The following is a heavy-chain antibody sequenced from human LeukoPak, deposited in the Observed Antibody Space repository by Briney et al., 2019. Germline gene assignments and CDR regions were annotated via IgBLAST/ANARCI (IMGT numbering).Heavy chain of an antibody. V-gene: IGHV4-34*01. CDR2: INHSGST. Sequence: SETLSLTCAVYGGSFSGYYWSWIRQPPGKGLEWIGEINHSGSTNYNPSLKSRVTISVDTSKNQFSLKLSSVTAADTAVYYCARRKRILRYFDWPPAGWYFDYWGQGTLVTVSS. CDR3: ARRKRILRYFDWPPAGWYFDY. CDR1: GGSFSGYY. D-gene: IGHD3-9*01. J-gene: IGHJ4*02.